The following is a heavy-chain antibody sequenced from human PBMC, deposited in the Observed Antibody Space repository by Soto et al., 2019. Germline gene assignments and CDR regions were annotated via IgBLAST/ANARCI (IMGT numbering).Heavy chain of an antibody. D-gene: IGHD4-17*01. V-gene: IGHV3-23*01. CDR2: ISGSGGST. CDR1: GFTFSSYA. Sequence: EVQLLESGGGLVQPGGSLRLSCAASGFTFSSYAMSWVRQAPGKGLEWVSAISGSGGSTYYAASVKGRFTISRDNSKNTLYLQMTSLRAEDTAVYYCAKDDIDYGDYGTPDYGGQGALVTVSS. CDR3: AKDDIDYGDYGTPDY. J-gene: IGHJ4*02.